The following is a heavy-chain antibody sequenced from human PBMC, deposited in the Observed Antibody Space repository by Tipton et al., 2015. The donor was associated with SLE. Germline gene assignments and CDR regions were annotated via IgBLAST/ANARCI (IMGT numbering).Heavy chain of an antibody. CDR1: GLTVSNNY. CDR2: TRNDGRNK. D-gene: IGHD4-17*01. J-gene: IGHJ4*02. V-gene: IGHV3-30*02. Sequence: GSLRLSCAASGLTVSNNYMGWVRQAPGKGLQWVAFTRNDGRNKYYADSVKGRFTISRDNSKNTLYLQMSSLKTEDTAVYYCAKSPSSAYGDYGYWGQGTLVTVSS. CDR3: AKSPSSAYGDYGY.